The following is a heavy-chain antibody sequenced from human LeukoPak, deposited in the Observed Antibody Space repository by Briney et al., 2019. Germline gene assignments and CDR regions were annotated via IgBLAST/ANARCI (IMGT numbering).Heavy chain of an antibody. V-gene: IGHV3-53*01. Sequence: GGSLRLSCAASGFTVSSNYMSWVRQAPGKGLEWVSVIYSGGSTYYADSVKGRFIISRDNSKNTLYLQMNSLRAEDTAVYYCARDKGDYHTSGSLFVFGGQGTLVTVSS. D-gene: IGHD3-22*01. J-gene: IGHJ4*02. CDR1: GFTVSSNY. CDR2: IYSGGST. CDR3: ARDKGDYHTSGSLFVF.